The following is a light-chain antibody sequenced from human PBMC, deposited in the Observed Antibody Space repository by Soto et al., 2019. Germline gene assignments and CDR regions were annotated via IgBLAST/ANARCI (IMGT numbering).Light chain of an antibody. J-gene: IGKJ2*01. Sequence: EVVLTQSPDTLSLSPGERATLSCRASQIFSSNYLAWYQQKPGQAPRLLIYGASTRATNIPDRFSGSGSGTDFTLTISRLEPEDFAVYSCQQYGDSPPTFGQGTKLEIK. V-gene: IGKV3-20*01. CDR3: QQYGDSPPT. CDR2: GAS. CDR1: QIFSSNY.